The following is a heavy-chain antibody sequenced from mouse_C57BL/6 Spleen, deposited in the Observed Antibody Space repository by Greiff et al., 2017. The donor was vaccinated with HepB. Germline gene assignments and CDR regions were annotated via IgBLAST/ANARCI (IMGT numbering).Heavy chain of an antibody. D-gene: IGHD2-5*01. CDR3: SRDYYRSYVAY. J-gene: IGHJ3*01. Sequence: VQLKESGAELVKPGASVKISCKASGYAFSDYGMHWVKQRPGKGLEWIGEIYPGDGDTNYNGKFKGKATLTADKSSSTAYMQLSSLTSEDSAVYCCSRDYYRSYVAYWGQGTLVTVSA. V-gene: IGHV1-80*01. CDR2: IYPGDGDT. CDR1: GYAFSDYG.